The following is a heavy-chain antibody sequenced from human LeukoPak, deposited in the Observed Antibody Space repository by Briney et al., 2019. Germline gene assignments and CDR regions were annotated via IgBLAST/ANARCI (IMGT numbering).Heavy chain of an antibody. Sequence: PSETLSLTCTVSGGSISSYYWSWIRQPPGKGLECIGYIYYSGTTNYNPSLKSRVTIPVDTSKNQFSLKLRSVTAADTAVYYCARGGDYLFDYWGQGTLVTVSS. CDR2: IYYSGTT. V-gene: IGHV4-59*01. J-gene: IGHJ4*02. CDR3: ARGGDYLFDY. D-gene: IGHD4-17*01. CDR1: GGSISSYY.